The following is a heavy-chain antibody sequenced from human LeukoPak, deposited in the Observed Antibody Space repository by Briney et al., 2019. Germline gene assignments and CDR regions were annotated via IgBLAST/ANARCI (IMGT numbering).Heavy chain of an antibody. CDR3: ARDHGEEGGYYFDY. J-gene: IGHJ4*02. CDR1: GGSISSYY. V-gene: IGHV4-59*13. CDR2: FYNSGST. Sequence: SETLSLTCTVSGGSISSYYWSWIRQPPGKRLEWIGYFYNSGSTNYNPSLKGRVTISVDTSKNQFSLELSSVTAADTAVYYCARDHGEEGGYYFDYWGQGTLVTVSS. D-gene: IGHD3-10*01.